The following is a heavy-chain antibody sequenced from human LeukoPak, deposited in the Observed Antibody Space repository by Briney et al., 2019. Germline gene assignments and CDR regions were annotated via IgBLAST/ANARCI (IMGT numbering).Heavy chain of an antibody. J-gene: IGHJ6*03. CDR3: ASGLAIFRGPMARYMDV. D-gene: IGHD3-3*01. V-gene: IGHV4-34*01. CDR1: GPSSSGYY. CDR2: INRSGST. Sequence: SETLSLTCPLDGPSSSGYYSRCIRQPPGKGLEWIGEINRSGSTNYNPSLKSRVTISVDTSKNQFSLKLSSVTAADTAVYYIASGLAIFRGPMARYMDVWGKGTTVTVSS.